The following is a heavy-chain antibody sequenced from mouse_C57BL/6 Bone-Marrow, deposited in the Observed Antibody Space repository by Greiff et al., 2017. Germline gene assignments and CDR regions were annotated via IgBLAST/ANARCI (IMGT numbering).Heavy chain of an antibody. CDR2: IWRGGST. V-gene: IGHV2-5*01. Sequence: QVQLQQSGPGLVQPSQCLSLTCTVSGFSFTSYGVHWVRQSPGKGLVWLGVIWRGGSTDYNAAFLSSLSITTDNSKSQFFFNMNSLHADDTAIYYCAIGPYYYFFAYCYQGTLVTVSA. D-gene: IGHD1-1*01. CDR3: AIGPYYYFFAY. CDR1: GFSFTSYG. J-gene: IGHJ3*01.